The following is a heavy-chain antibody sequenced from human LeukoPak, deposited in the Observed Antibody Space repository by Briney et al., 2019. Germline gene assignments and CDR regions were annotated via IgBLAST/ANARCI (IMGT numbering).Heavy chain of an antibody. Sequence: PSETLSLTCNVSGDSISSYYWSWIRQPPGEGLEWIGYIYTSGTASYNPSLKSRVTISVDTSKNQFSLRLSSVTAADTAVYYCARSYYDFLTGYHLDYWGQGTLVTVSS. CDR3: ARSYYDFLTGYHLDY. CDR1: GDSISSYY. V-gene: IGHV4-4*09. D-gene: IGHD3-9*01. CDR2: IYTSGTA. J-gene: IGHJ4*02.